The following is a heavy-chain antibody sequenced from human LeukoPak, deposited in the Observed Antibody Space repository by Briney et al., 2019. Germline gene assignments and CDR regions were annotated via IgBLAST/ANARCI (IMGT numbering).Heavy chain of an antibody. Sequence: SETLSLTCTVSGSSISSYYWSWIRQPPGKGLEWIGYIYYSGSTNYNPSLKSRVTISVDTSKNQFSLKLSSVTAADTAVYYCARGRRDSSSWTYYFDYWGQGTLVTVSS. D-gene: IGHD6-13*01. CDR3: ARGRRDSSSWTYYFDY. J-gene: IGHJ4*02. CDR2: IYYSGST. CDR1: GSSISSYY. V-gene: IGHV4-59*01.